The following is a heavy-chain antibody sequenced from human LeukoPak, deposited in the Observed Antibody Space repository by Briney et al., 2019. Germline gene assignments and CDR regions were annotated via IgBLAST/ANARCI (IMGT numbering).Heavy chain of an antibody. CDR3: ARLGLELFHLYYMDV. J-gene: IGHJ6*03. V-gene: IGHV1-8*01. Sequence: ASVKVSSTSSLYTFTSYEINWVRHATGQGLEWLGRMNPNSGDTGYAQKSQGRVTMTRDTSISTAYLELSSLRSEDTAVYYCARLGLELFHLYYMDVWGKGTTVTVS. CDR2: MNPNSGDT. D-gene: IGHD3-3*01. CDR1: LYTFTSYE.